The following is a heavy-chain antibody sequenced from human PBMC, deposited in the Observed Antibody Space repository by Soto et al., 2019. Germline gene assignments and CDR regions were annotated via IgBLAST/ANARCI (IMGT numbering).Heavy chain of an antibody. D-gene: IGHD4-4*01. Sequence: EVELMESGGGLVQPGGSPRLSCAASGFPFSTYPMNWVRQVPGKGLEWVSGISGSGISTFYADSVKGRFTISRDNSKNTVYLQMNRLRAEDTALYYCVKLPVTTASYYYFGMDVWGQGTTVTVSS. CDR3: VKLPVTTASYYYFGMDV. CDR2: ISGSGIST. CDR1: GFPFSTYP. J-gene: IGHJ6*02. V-gene: IGHV3-23*01.